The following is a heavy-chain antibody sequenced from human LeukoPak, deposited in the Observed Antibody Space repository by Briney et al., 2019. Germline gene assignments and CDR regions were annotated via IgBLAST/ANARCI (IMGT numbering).Heavy chain of an antibody. J-gene: IGHJ2*01. D-gene: IGHD2-2*01. V-gene: IGHV3-33*01. Sequence: GGSLRLSCAMSGFPFSQHGYHWVRQAPGKGLEWTAVIWVDGTRKYYADSVEGRFTISRDNSKGTLYLQIDSLRPEDTAVYYCVAVLVPAAFWHFDVWGRGTQVTVSS. CDR1: GFPFSQHG. CDR2: IWVDGTRK. CDR3: VAVLVPAAFWHFDV.